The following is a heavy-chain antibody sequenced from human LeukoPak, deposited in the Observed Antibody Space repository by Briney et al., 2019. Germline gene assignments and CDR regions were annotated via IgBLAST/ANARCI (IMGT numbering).Heavy chain of an antibody. CDR1: GFTFSSYA. V-gene: IGHV3-23*01. J-gene: IGHJ4*02. Sequence: PGGSLRLSCAASGFTFSSYAMSWVRQAPGKGLGWVSAISGSGGSTYYADSVKGRFTISRDNSKNTLYLQMNSLRAEDTAVYYCARDPYYYDSSGYPYYFDYWGQGTLVTVSS. CDR2: ISGSGGST. CDR3: ARDPYYYDSSGYPYYFDY. D-gene: IGHD3-22*01.